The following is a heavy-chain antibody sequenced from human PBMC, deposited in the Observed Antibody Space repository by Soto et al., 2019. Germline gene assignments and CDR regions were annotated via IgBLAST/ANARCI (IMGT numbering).Heavy chain of an antibody. Sequence: QVQLVQSGAEVKKPGASVKVSCKASGYTFTSYAMHWVRQAPGQRLEWMGWINAGNGNTKYSQKFQGRVTITRDTSASTAYMELSSLRSEDTAVYYCARRYCSGGSCRIDYWGQGTLVTVSP. D-gene: IGHD2-15*01. CDR3: ARRYCSGGSCRIDY. J-gene: IGHJ4*02. CDR2: INAGNGNT. CDR1: GYTFTSYA. V-gene: IGHV1-3*01.